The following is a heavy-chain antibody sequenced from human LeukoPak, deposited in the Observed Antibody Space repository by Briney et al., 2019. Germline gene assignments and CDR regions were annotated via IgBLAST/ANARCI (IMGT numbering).Heavy chain of an antibody. CDR1: GSSINSVYS. D-gene: IGHD3-22*01. Sequence: SETLSLTCTVFGSSINSVYSWGWIRQPPGKGLEWIGSIYHNGNAYYNSSLKSRVTISVHTSENQFSLKLSSVTAADTAVYYCASYKTYYDSSGHPLDYWGQGTLVTVSS. CDR3: ASYKTYYDSSGHPLDY. V-gene: IGHV4-38-2*02. J-gene: IGHJ4*02. CDR2: IYHNGNA.